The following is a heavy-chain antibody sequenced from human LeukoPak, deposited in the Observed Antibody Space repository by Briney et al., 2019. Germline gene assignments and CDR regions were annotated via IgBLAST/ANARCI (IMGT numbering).Heavy chain of an antibody. Sequence: GGSLRLSCAASGFTFSSFAMSWVRQAPGKGLEWVAVISYEGGTQHYADSVKGRFIISRDNPRNTLYLQMNILRTEDTAVYYCAKEGTPQVSTWYDLWGQGTQVIVSS. CDR2: ISYEGGTQ. V-gene: IGHV3-30*18. CDR3: AKEGTPQVSTWYDL. D-gene: IGHD3-10*01. J-gene: IGHJ5*02. CDR1: GFTFSSFA.